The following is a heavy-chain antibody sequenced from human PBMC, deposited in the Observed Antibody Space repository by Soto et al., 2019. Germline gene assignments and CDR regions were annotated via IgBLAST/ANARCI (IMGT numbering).Heavy chain of an antibody. Sequence: EVQLLESGGGLVQPGGSLRLFYAASRFTFSSYAMWWVRQAPGKGLECVSAISGGGETTYYADSVKGRFTISRDNSKNTLYLQMNSLRAEDTAVYYCAFNSGSGSYYFDYWGQGTLVTVSS. J-gene: IGHJ4*02. V-gene: IGHV3-23*01. D-gene: IGHD3-10*01. CDR3: AFNSGSGSYYFDY. CDR1: RFTFSSYA. CDR2: ISGGGETT.